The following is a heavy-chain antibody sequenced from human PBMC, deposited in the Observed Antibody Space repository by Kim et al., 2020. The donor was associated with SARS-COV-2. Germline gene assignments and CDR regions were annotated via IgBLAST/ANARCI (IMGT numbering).Heavy chain of an antibody. Sequence: GGSLRLSCAASGFTVSSNYMSWVRQAPGKGLEWVSVIYSGGSTYYADSVKGRFTISRDNSKNTLYLQMNSLRAEDTAVYYCARDGGYYYADDAFDIWGQRTMVTVSS. V-gene: IGHV3-53*01. CDR3: ARDGGYYYADDAFDI. J-gene: IGHJ3*02. D-gene: IGHD3-22*01. CDR2: IYSGGST. CDR1: GFTVSSNY.